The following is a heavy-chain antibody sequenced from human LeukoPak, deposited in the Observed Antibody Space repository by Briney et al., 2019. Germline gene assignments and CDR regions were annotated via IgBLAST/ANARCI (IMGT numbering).Heavy chain of an antibody. CDR3: SRGLHSRGWMGGY. Sequence: GGSLRLSCVASGFTVSTNYLSWVRQAPGKGLEWVSVIYSGGSTYYADSVKGRFTVSRDNSKNTLYLQMNSLRVEDTAVYFCSRGLHSRGWMGGYWGQGTLVSVSS. CDR1: GFTVSTNY. V-gene: IGHV3-66*01. CDR2: IYSGGST. J-gene: IGHJ4*02. D-gene: IGHD6-19*01.